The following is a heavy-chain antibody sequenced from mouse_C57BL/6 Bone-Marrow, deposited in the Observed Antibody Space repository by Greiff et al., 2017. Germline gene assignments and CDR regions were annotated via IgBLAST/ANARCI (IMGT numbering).Heavy chain of an antibody. CDR3: ARSHYDAGYYAMDY. CDR1: GYTFTSYW. J-gene: IGHJ4*01. D-gene: IGHD1-2*01. CDR2: IDPNSGGT. V-gene: IGHV1-72*01. Sequence: QVHVKQPGAELVKPGASVKLSCKASGYTFTSYWMHWVKQRPGRGLEWIGRIDPNSGGTKYNEKFKSKATLTVDKPSSTAYMQLSSLTSEDSAVYYCARSHYDAGYYAMDYWGQGTSVTVSS.